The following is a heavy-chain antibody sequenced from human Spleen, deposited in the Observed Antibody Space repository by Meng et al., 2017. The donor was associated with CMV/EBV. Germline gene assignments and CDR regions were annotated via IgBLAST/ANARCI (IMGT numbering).Heavy chain of an antibody. J-gene: IGHJ6*02. D-gene: IGHD2-2*01. CDR1: GFTFSSYS. CDR3: AREGYCSSTSCSPGMDV. CDR2: ISGSGGST. V-gene: IGHV3-21*01. Sequence: GGSLRLSCAASGFTFSSYSMNWVRQAPGKGLEWVSAISGSGGSTYYADSVKGRFTISRDNAKNSLYLQMNSLRAEDTAVYYCAREGYCSSTSCSPGMDVWGQGTTVTVSS.